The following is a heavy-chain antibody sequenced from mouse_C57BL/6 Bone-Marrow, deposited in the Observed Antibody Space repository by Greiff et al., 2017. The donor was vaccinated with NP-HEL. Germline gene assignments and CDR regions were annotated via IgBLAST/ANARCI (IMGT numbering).Heavy chain of an antibody. D-gene: IGHD2-4*01. CDR2: INPNNGGT. CDR1: GYTFTDYY. J-gene: IGHJ4*01. Sequence: VQLQQSGPELVKPGASVKISCKASGYTFTDYYMNWVKQSHGKSLEWIGDINPNNGGTSYNQKFKGKATLTVDKSSSTAYMELRSLTSEDSAVYYCAREYDSSYAMDYWGQGTSVTVSS. CDR3: AREYDSSYAMDY. V-gene: IGHV1-26*01.